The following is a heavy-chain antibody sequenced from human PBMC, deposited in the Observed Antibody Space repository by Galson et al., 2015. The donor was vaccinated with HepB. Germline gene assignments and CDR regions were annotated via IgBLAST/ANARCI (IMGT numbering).Heavy chain of an antibody. Sequence: SLRLSCAASGFTFSSYGMHWVRQAPGKGLEWVAVIWYDGSNKYYADSVKGRFTISRDNSRNTLYLQMSSLGAEDTAVYYCARGELTTLTTWFSMDVWGQGTTVTVSS. CDR1: GFTFSSYG. D-gene: IGHD4-11*01. CDR3: ARGELTTLTTWFSMDV. V-gene: IGHV3-33*01. CDR2: IWYDGSNK. J-gene: IGHJ6*02.